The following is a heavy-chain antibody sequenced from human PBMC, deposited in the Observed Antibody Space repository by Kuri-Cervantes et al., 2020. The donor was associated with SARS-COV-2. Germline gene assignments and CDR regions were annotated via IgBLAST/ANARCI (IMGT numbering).Heavy chain of an antibody. D-gene: IGHD3-10*01. CDR3: ARDGILWFGELFGDAFDI. Sequence: SETLSLTCAVYSGSFSGYYWSWIRQPPGKGLEWIGEINHSGSTNYNPSLKSRVTISVDTSKNQFSLKLSSVTAADTAVYYCARDGILWFGELFGDAFDIWGQGTMVTVSS. V-gene: IGHV4-34*01. CDR2: INHSGST. J-gene: IGHJ3*02. CDR1: SGSFSGYY.